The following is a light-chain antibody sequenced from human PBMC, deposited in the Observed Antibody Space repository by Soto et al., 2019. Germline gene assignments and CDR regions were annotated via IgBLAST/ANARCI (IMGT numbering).Light chain of an antibody. CDR1: QAINNY. CDR2: AAS. CDR3: QKYNNVPYT. Sequence: DIQMTQSPSSLSASVGDRVTITCRASQAINNYLGWYQQNPGKVPNVLIYAASTLQSGVPSRFSGSGSGTDFTLTIDSLQPEDAATYYCQKYNNVPYTFGQGTKLDLK. V-gene: IGKV1-27*01. J-gene: IGKJ2*01.